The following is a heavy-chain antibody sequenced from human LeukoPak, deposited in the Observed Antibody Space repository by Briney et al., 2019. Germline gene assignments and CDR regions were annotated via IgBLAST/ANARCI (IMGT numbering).Heavy chain of an antibody. CDR3: ARGPSGSDY. CDR2: INPSSGGT. D-gene: IGHD3-10*01. Sequence: GASVKVSRKVSGYTFTGYYLHWVRQAPGQGLEWMGRINPSSGGTNYAQKFQGRVTMTRDTSINTAYLDLSSLRSDDTAVYYCARGPSGSDYWGQGTLVIVSS. J-gene: IGHJ4*02. CDR1: GYTFTGYY. V-gene: IGHV1-2*06.